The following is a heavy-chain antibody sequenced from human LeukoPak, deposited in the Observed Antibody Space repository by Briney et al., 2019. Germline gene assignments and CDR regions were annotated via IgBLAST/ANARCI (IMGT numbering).Heavy chain of an antibody. CDR1: GYTFTSYY. D-gene: IGHD1-7*01. CDR2: INPNSGGT. V-gene: IGHV1-2*02. J-gene: IGHJ4*02. Sequence: ASVKVSCKASGYTFTSYYMHWVRQAPGQGLEWMGWINPNSGGTNYAQKFQGRVTMTRDTSISTAYMELSRLRSDDTAVYYCARVTQAYNWNYVGEPFDYWGQGTLVTVSS. CDR3: ARVTQAYNWNYVGEPFDY.